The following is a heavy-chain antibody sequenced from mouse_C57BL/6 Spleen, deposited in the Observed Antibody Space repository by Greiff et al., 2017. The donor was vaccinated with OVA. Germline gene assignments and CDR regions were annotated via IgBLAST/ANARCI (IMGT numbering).Heavy chain of an antibody. CDR3: ARTPITTRYFDV. D-gene: IGHD1-1*01. J-gene: IGHJ1*03. Sequence: QVQLQQPGAELVKPGASVKLSCKASGYTFTSYWMHWVKQRPGQGLEWIGMIHPNSGSTNYNEKFKSKATLTVDKSSSTAYMQLSSLTSEDTAVYYCARTPITTRYFDVWGTGTTVTVSS. CDR2: IHPNSGST. V-gene: IGHV1-64*01. CDR1: GYTFTSYW.